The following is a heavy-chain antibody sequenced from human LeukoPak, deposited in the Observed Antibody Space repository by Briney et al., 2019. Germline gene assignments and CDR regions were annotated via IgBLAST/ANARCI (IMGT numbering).Heavy chain of an antibody. J-gene: IGHJ4*02. D-gene: IGHD5/OR15-5a*01. CDR2: ISYDGSNK. CDR1: GLTFSSYG. CDR3: AKAAWGGSTRSPIDY. Sequence: GRSLRLSCAASGLTFSSYGMHWVRQAPGKGLEWVAVISYDGSNKYYADSVKGRFTISRDNSKNTLYLQMNSLRAEDTAVYYCAKAAWGGSTRSPIDYWGQGTLVTVSS. V-gene: IGHV3-30*18.